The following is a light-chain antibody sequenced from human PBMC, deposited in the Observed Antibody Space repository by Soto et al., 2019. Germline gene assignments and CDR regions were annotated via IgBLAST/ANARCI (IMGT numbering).Light chain of an antibody. CDR3: QQHGQWPIT. V-gene: IGKV3-15*01. CDR2: GSF. Sequence: IVMAQSPVTLSASPGESATLSCRASQSVDNNVAWYQQKPGQAPRLLIVGSFARATGIPARFSGSGSGTEFTLTISSLQPEDFATYYCQQHGQWPITFGQGTRLEIK. J-gene: IGKJ5*01. CDR1: QSVDNN.